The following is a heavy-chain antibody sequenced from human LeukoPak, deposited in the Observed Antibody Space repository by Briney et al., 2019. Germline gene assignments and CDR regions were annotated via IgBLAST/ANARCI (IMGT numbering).Heavy chain of an antibody. CDR1: GFTFSSYS. V-gene: IGHV3-48*04. D-gene: IGHD5-12*01. CDR2: ISSSGSTM. CDR3: AASGYDYDFYYYMDV. J-gene: IGHJ6*03. Sequence: GGSLRLSCAASGFTFSSYSMNWVRQAPGKGLEWVSYISSSGSTMYYADSVKGRFTISRDNAKNSLYLQMNSLRAEDTAVYYCAASGYDYDFYYYMDVWGKGTTVTISS.